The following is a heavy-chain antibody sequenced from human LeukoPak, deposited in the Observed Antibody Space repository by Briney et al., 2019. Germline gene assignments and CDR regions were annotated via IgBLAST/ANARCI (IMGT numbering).Heavy chain of an antibody. V-gene: IGHV4-59*08. Sequence: SETLSLTCTVSGGSISSYYWSWIRQPPGKGLEWIGYIYYTGNTNYNPSLKSRVTISLDTSKNQFSLKLSSMTAADTAVYYCARQRVNKWNNLWSFDYWGQGTLVTVSS. J-gene: IGHJ4*02. CDR1: GGSISSYY. CDR3: ARQRVNKWNNLWSFDY. D-gene: IGHD1/OR15-1a*01. CDR2: IYYTGNT.